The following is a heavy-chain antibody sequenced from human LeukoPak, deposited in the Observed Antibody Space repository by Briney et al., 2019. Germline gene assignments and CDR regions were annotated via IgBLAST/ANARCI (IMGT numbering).Heavy chain of an antibody. V-gene: IGHV3-23*01. CDR2: ISGSGGST. CDR1: GITFSSYA. Sequence: GGSLRLSCAASGITFSSYAMSWVRQAPGKGLEWVSAISGSGGSTYYADSVKGRFTISRDNSKNTLYVQMNSLRAEDTAVYYCAKTGDSSGFYYGVDYWGQGTLVTVSS. J-gene: IGHJ4*02. CDR3: AKTGDSSGFYYGVDY. D-gene: IGHD3-22*01.